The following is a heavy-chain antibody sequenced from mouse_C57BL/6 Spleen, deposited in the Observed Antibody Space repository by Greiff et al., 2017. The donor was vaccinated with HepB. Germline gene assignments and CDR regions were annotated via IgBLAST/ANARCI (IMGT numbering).Heavy chain of an antibody. CDR2: IDPSDSYT. J-gene: IGHJ2*01. V-gene: IGHV1-69*01. D-gene: IGHD2-3*01. CDR1: GYTFTSYW. Sequence: QVQLQQPGAELVMPGASVKLSCKASGYTFTSYWMHWVKQRPGQGLEWIGEIDPSDSYTNYNQKFKGKSTLTVDKSSSTAYMQLSSLTSEDSAVYYCARGDGYHLDYWGQGTTLTVSS. CDR3: ARGDGYHLDY.